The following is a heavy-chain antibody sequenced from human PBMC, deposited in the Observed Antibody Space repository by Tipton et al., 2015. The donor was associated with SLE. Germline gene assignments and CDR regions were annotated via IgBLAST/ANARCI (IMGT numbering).Heavy chain of an antibody. CDR2: IYYSGST. Sequence: TLSLTCTVSGGSISNSPYYWGWIRQPPGKGLEWIGSIYYSGSTYYSPSLKSRVTISVDTSKNQFSLTLTSVTAADTAVYYCARHDYTGWGHFHHWGQGTLVIVSS. CDR3: ARHDYTGWGHFHH. CDR1: GGSISNSPYY. V-gene: IGHV4-39*01. D-gene: IGHD4/OR15-4a*01. J-gene: IGHJ1*01.